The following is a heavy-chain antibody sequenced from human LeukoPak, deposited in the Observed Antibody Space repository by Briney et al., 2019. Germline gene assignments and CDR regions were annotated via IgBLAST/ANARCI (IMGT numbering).Heavy chain of an antibody. J-gene: IGHJ4*02. V-gene: IGHV4-59*08. D-gene: IGHD3-10*01. Sequence: SETLSLTCTVSGGSISSYYWSWIRQPPGKGLEWIGYIYYSGSTYYNPSLKSRVTISVDTSKNQFSLKLSSVTAADTAVYYCASGSSQDSFDYWGQGTLVTVSS. CDR2: IYYSGST. CDR3: ASGSSQDSFDY. CDR1: GGSISSYY.